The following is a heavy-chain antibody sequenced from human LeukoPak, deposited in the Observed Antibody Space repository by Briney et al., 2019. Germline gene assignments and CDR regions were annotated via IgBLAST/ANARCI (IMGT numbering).Heavy chain of an antibody. J-gene: IGHJ6*02. CDR2: IYYSGST. Sequence: SETLSLTCTVSGGSISSYYWSWIRQPPGKGLEWIGYIYYSGSTNYNPSLKSRVTISVDTSKNQFSLKLSSVTASDTAVYYCARDYYDSSGYFYGMDVWGQGTTVTVSS. CDR1: GGSISSYY. D-gene: IGHD3-22*01. CDR3: ARDYYDSSGYFYGMDV. V-gene: IGHV4-59*01.